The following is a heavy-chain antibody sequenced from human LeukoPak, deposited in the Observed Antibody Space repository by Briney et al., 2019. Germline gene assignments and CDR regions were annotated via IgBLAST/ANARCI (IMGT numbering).Heavy chain of an antibody. D-gene: IGHD5-18*01. Sequence: SETLSLTCSLSGDTLSTYYWNWIRQTPGRGLEWIGHISLGNTEYNPSLKSRVTISVDTSKNEFYLRLTSVTAADTALYFCARDRRHSYGKYFDPWSQGTLVSVSS. CDR1: GDTLSTYY. V-gene: IGHV4-59*12. CDR2: ISLGNT. CDR3: ARDRRHSYGKYFDP. J-gene: IGHJ4*02.